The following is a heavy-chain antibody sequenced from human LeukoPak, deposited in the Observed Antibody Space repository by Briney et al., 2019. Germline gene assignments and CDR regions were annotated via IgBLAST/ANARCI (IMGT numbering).Heavy chain of an antibody. V-gene: IGHV3-30*03. CDR2: ISYDGSNK. CDR3: ARPGTGTDGYYYYGMDV. CDR1: GFTFSNAW. D-gene: IGHD1/OR15-1a*01. J-gene: IGHJ6*02. Sequence: GGSLRLSCAASGFTFSNAWMNWVRQAPGKGLEWVAVISYDGSNKYYADSVKGRFTISRDNSKNTLYLQMNSLRAEDTAVYYCARPGTGTDGYYYYGMDVWGQGTTVTVSS.